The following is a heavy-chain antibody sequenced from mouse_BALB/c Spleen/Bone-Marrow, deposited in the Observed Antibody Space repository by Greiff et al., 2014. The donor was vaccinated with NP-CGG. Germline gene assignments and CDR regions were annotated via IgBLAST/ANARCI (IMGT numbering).Heavy chain of an antibody. J-gene: IGHJ3*01. CDR1: GYTFTDYN. Sequence: EVKLVESGPELVKPGASVKITCKASGYTFTDYNMDWVKQSHGKSLEWIGNINPNNGGTIYNQKFKGKATLTVDKSSTTAYMELRSLTSEDTAVYDCARAGYYTLFAYWGQGTLVTVSA. CDR3: ARAGYYTLFAY. CDR2: INPNNGGT. V-gene: IGHV1-18*01. D-gene: IGHD2-3*01.